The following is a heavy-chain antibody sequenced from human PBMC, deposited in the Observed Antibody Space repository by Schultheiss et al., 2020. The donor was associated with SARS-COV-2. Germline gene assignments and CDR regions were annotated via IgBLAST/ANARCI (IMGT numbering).Heavy chain of an antibody. D-gene: IGHD4-11*01. J-gene: IGHJ4*02. V-gene: IGHV3-30*02. CDR1: GFSFSNYG. CDR2: IWYDGSNK. Sequence: GGSLRLSCAASGFSFSNYGMHWVRQAPGKGLEWVAVIWYDGSNKYYADSVKGRFTISRDNSKNTLYLQMNSLRAEDTAVYYCAKLSTVTTDLAYWGQGTLVTVSS. CDR3: AKLSTVTTDLAY.